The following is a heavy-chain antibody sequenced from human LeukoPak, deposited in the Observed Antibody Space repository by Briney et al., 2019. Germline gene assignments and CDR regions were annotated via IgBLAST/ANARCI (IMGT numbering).Heavy chain of an antibody. D-gene: IGHD6-13*01. Sequence: GGSLRLSCAASGFTFSSYSMNWVRQAPGKGLEWVSSISSSSSYIYYADSVKGRFTISRDNAKNSPYLQMNSLRAEDTAVYYCARAMYSSSWYRHFDYWGQGTLVTVSS. V-gene: IGHV3-21*01. CDR1: GFTFSSYS. CDR3: ARAMYSSSWYRHFDY. J-gene: IGHJ4*02. CDR2: ISSSSSYI.